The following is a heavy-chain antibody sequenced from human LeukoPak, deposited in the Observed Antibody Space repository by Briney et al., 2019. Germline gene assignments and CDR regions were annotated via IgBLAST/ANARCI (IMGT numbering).Heavy chain of an antibody. CDR2: INPNSGGT. V-gene: IGHV1-2*02. CDR3: ARGGGYSYDYQAY. CDR1: GYTFTDYY. Sequence: ASVKVSCKASGYTFTDYYLHWERQAPGQGLEWMGWINPNSGGTNYAQKFQGRVTLTRDTSITTAYMELSRLRSDDTAVYYCARGGGYSYDYQAYWGQGTLVTVSS. J-gene: IGHJ4*02. D-gene: IGHD5-18*01.